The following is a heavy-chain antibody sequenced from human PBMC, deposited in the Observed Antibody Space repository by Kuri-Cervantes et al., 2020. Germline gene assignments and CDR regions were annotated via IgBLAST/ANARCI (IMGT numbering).Heavy chain of an antibody. J-gene: IGHJ4*02. D-gene: IGHD5-12*01. CDR2: ISWNSGSI. CDR1: GFTFDDYA. Sequence: SLKISCAASGFTFDDYAMHWVRQAPGEGLEWVSGISWNSGSIGYADSVKGRFTISRDNAKNSLYLQMNSLRAEDTAVYYCARDRWLPVSKRPLDYWGQGTLVTVSS. CDR3: ARDRWLPVSKRPLDY. V-gene: IGHV3-9*01.